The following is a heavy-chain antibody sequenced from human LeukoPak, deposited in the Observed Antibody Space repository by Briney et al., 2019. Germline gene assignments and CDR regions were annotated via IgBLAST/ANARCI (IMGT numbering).Heavy chain of an antibody. D-gene: IGHD4-17*01. Sequence: SQTLSLTCTVSGGSISSGDYYWSWIRQPPGKGLEWIGYIYYSGSTYYNPSLKSRVTISVDTSKNQFSLKLSSVTAADTAVYYCARDPGDLDYGDYYYYYGMDVWAKGPRSPSP. CDR3: ARDPGDLDYGDYYYYYGMDV. J-gene: IGHJ6*02. CDR2: IYYSGST. CDR1: GGSISSGDYY. V-gene: IGHV4-30-4*01.